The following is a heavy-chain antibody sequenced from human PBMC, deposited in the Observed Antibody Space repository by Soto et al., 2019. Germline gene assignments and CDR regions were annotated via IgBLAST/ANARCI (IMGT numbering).Heavy chain of an antibody. V-gene: IGHV3-49*02. D-gene: IGHD3-22*01. Sequence: TVYAASVKGRFTISRDDSKSIAYLQMNSLKTEDTAVYYCTTNYYDSSGYDNWFDPWGQGTLVTVSS. CDR2: T. J-gene: IGHJ5*02. CDR3: TTNYYDSSGYDNWFDP.